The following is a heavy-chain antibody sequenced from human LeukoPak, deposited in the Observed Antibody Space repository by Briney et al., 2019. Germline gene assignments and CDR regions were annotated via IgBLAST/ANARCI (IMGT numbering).Heavy chain of an antibody. CDR1: GYSFTTYY. CDR3: ARTYGSGSYAVY. D-gene: IGHD3-10*01. CDR2: INPTGGVT. V-gene: IGHV1-46*01. J-gene: IGHJ4*02. Sequence: ASVKVSCKASGYSFTTYYMHWVRQAPGQGLEWMGIINPTGGVTAYAQKFQGRVTMTRDTSTSTVYIALSSLRSEDTAMYYCARTYGSGSYAVYWGQGTLVTVSS.